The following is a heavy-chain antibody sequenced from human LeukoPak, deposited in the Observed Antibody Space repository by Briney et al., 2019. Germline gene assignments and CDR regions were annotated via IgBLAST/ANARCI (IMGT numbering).Heavy chain of an antibody. D-gene: IGHD3-10*01. J-gene: IGHJ4*02. CDR2: INPSGSTT. CDR1: GYTFTSYG. CDR3: ARDLGFSYHGSGSLDY. V-gene: IGHV1-46*01. Sequence: ASVKVSCTASGYTFTSYGISWVRQAPGQGLEWMGIINPSGSTTSYAQRFQGRITMTRDTSTSTLYMELSSLRSEDTAVYYCARDLGFSYHGSGSLDYWGQGSLVTVSS.